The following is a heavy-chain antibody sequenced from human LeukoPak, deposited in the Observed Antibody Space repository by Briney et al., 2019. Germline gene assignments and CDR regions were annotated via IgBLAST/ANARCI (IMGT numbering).Heavy chain of an antibody. V-gene: IGHV4-34*01. CDR2: INHSGNT. CDR1: GGSFSGYY. Sequence: PSETLSLTCGVSGGSFSGYYWTWIRQLPGKGLEGMGEINHSGNTIYNPSLKSRVTISIDTSKNQISLNMRSVTAADTAVYYCARGRNWETFYHYCMDVWGNGTTVTVSS. J-gene: IGHJ6*03. CDR3: ARGRNWETFYHYCMDV. D-gene: IGHD1-14*01.